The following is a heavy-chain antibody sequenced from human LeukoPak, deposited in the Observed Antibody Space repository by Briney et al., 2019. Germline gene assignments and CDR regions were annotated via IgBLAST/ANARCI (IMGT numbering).Heavy chain of an antibody. D-gene: IGHD2-2*01. J-gene: IGHJ4*02. V-gene: IGHV3-43*01. Sequence: DPGGSLRLSCAASGFTFDDYTMHWVRQVSEKGLEWVSLISWDGGSTYYADSVKGRFTISRDDSKSIAYLQMNSLKTEDTAVYYCTQRNDCSSTSCHGDYWGQGTLVTVSS. CDR1: GFTFDDYT. CDR3: TQRNDCSSTSCHGDY. CDR2: ISWDGGST.